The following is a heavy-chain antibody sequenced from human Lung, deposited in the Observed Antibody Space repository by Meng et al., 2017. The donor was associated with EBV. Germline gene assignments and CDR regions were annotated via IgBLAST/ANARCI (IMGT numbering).Heavy chain of an antibody. CDR3: AKDPRGIAVAGNFDL. J-gene: IGHJ5*02. CDR1: GFSFSDFG. Sequence: QVQLVESGGGVVQPGTALRPSCAASGFSFSDFGMHWVRQAPGKGLDWVASISYDGSFEYYADSVKGRFTISRDNPENTLFLQLNSLRPEDTSVYYCAKDPRGIAVAGNFDLWGQGPLVTVYS. V-gene: IGHV3-30*18. CDR2: ISYDGSFE. D-gene: IGHD6-19*01.